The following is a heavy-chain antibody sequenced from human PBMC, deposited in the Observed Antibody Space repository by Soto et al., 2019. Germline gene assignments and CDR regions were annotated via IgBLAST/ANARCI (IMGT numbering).Heavy chain of an antibody. J-gene: IGHJ5*02. V-gene: IGHV2-70*01. CDR1: GFTLPTTGMC. D-gene: IGHD3-10*01. Sequence: SGPTLVNRTQTLTLTCTFSGFTLPTTGMCVSWIRQPPGKALEWLALIDWDDDKYYSTSLKPRLTISKDTSKNQVVLTMTNMDPVDTATYYCARTDHYGPGTYRRGNWFAPPARGTLVPVSS. CDR2: IDWDDDK. CDR3: ARTDHYGPGTYRRGNWFAP.